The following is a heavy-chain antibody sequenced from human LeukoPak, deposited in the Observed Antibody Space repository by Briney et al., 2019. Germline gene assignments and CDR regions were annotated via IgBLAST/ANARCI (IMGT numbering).Heavy chain of an antibody. CDR1: GFSLSIYD. D-gene: IGHD2-15*01. CDR3: ARERSYCSGATCSLDL. V-gene: IGHV3-21*01. J-gene: IGHJ5*02. Sequence: GGSLRLSCAASGFSLSIYDMVWVRQAPGKGLEWIASTGLSSSYIGYADSVKGRFTISRDNGENSVYLQMNSLRAEDTAVYFCARERSYCSGATCSLDLWGQGTLVTLSS. CDR2: TGLSSSYI.